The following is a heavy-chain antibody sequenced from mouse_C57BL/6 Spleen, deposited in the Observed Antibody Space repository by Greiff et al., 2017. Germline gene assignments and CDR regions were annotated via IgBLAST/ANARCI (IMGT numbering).Heavy chain of an antibody. CDR3: ARSFITTVDYFDY. J-gene: IGHJ2*01. V-gene: IGHV1-19*01. Sequence: EVQLVESGPVLVKPGASVKMSCKASGYTFTDYYMNWVKQSHGKSLEWIGVINPYNGGTSYNQKFKGKATLTVDKSSSTAYMELNSLTSEDSAVYYCARSFITTVDYFDYWGQGTTLTVSS. CDR2: INPYNGGT. D-gene: IGHD1-1*01. CDR1: GYTFTDYY.